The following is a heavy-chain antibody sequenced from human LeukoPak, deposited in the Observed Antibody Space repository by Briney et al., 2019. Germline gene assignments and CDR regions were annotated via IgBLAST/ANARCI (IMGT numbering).Heavy chain of an antibody. Sequence: GGSLRLSCAASGFTFSSYGMNWVRQAPGKGLEWVSSISSSSSYIYYADSVKGRFTISRDNAKNSLYLQMNSLRAEDTAVYYCARADFWGGYNIYYYYYGMDVWGQGTTVTVSS. CDR1: GFTFSSYG. CDR3: ARADFWGGYNIYYYYYGMDV. CDR2: ISSSSSYI. J-gene: IGHJ6*02. D-gene: IGHD3-3*01. V-gene: IGHV3-21*01.